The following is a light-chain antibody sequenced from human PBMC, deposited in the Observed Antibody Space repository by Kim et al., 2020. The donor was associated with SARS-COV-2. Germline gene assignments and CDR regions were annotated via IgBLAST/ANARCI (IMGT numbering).Light chain of an antibody. CDR3: QQYNSYYPTLT. CDR2: TAS. V-gene: IGKV1-5*03. CDR1: SSISSW. Sequence: GYTVVITCRASSSISSWLAWYQLKTGKAVKLLIYTASSLESGVSSRFSGSGCGTECTLTISIRQPDDFAARDCQQYNSYYPTLTFGQGTKVDIK. J-gene: IGKJ1*01.